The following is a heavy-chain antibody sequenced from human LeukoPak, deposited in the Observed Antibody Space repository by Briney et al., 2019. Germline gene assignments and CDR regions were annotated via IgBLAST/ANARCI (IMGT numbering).Heavy chain of an antibody. CDR2: VSPGDSDT. V-gene: IGHV5-51*01. J-gene: IGHJ2*01. D-gene: IGHD2-21*02. CDR3: ARLIVVVTGRMYFDL. CDR1: GYSFTSQW. Sequence: GESLKISCKGSGYSFTSQWIGWLRQMPGKGLEWMGIVSPGDSDTRYSPSFQGQVTISADKSISTAYLQWSSLKASDTAMYYCARLIVVVTGRMYFDLWGRGTLVTVSS.